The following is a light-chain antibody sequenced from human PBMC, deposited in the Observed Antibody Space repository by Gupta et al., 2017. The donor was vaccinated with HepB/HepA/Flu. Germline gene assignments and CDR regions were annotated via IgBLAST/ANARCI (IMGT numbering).Light chain of an antibody. Sequence: EIALTQPPASLSVSPGERATLSCRASQSVNSNLAWYQQRPGQAPRLLIYGASTRATGIPARFSGSGSGTEFTLTISSLQSEDFAVYYCQQYNNCPPLTFGGGTKVEIK. CDR2: GAS. V-gene: IGKV3-15*01. J-gene: IGKJ4*01. CDR3: QQYNNCPPLT. CDR1: QSVNSN.